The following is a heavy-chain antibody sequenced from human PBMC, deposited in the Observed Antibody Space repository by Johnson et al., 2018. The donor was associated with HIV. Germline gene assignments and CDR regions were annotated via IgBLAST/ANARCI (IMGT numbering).Heavy chain of an antibody. Sequence: VQLVESGGGLVQPGGSLRLSCAAAGFSFSSYWMSWVRQALGKGLEWVDNIKQDGSEKYYVDSVKGRFTISRDNAKNSLYLQMNSLRAKDPAVYYCAREQLARYDAFYIWGQGTMVTVSS. J-gene: IGHJ3*02. D-gene: IGHD6-6*01. CDR1: GFSFSSYW. CDR2: IKQDGSEK. CDR3: AREQLARYDAFYI. V-gene: IGHV3-7*04.